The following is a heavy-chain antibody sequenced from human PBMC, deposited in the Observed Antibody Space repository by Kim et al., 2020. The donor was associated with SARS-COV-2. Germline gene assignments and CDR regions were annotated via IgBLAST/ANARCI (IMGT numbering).Heavy chain of an antibody. Sequence: GGSLRLSCAASGFTFSSYAMHWVRQAPGKGLEWVAVISYDGSNKYYVDSVKGRFTISRDNSKNTLYLQMNSLRAEDTAVYYCARDLAVAAHDYWGQGTLVTVSS. D-gene: IGHD6-19*01. V-gene: IGHV3-30*04. CDR3: ARDLAVAAHDY. J-gene: IGHJ4*02. CDR2: ISYDGSNK. CDR1: GFTFSSYA.